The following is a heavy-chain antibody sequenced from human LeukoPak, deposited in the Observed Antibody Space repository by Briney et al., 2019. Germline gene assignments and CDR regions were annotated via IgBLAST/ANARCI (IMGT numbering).Heavy chain of an antibody. D-gene: IGHD1-14*01. CDR2: IYTSGST. Sequence: SETLSLTCTVSGGSFSNYYWSWIRQPAGKGLGWIGRIYTSGSTNYNPSVKSRVTMSVDTSNNQFSLKLTSVTAADTAVYYCARQPPQYYGMDVWGQGTTVTVSS. CDR1: GGSFSNYY. CDR3: ARQPPQYYGMDV. J-gene: IGHJ6*02. V-gene: IGHV4-4*07.